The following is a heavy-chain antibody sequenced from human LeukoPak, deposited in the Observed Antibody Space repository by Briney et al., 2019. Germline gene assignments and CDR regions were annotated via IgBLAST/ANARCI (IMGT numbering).Heavy chain of an antibody. CDR3: ARPLGGGYFDY. V-gene: IGHV4-34*01. Sequence: SETLSLTCAVYGGSFSGYYWSWIRQPPGKGLEWIGEINHSGSTNYNPSLKSRVTISVDTSKNQFSLKLSSVTAADTAVYYCARPLGGGYFDYWGQGTLVTVSS. CDR1: GGSFSGYY. J-gene: IGHJ4*02. CDR2: INHSGST. D-gene: IGHD3-16*01.